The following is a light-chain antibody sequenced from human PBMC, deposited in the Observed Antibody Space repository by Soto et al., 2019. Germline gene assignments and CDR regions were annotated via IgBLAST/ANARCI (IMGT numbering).Light chain of an antibody. V-gene: IGLV2-14*01. CDR1: SSDVGGYYY. J-gene: IGLJ2*01. Sequence: QSVLTQPASVSGSPGQSITISCTGTSSDVGGYYYVSWYQHHPDKAPKLIIYEVSNRPSGVSNRFSGSKSGNTASLTISGLPAEDEADYYCSSYTSSGTVVFGGGTKLTVL. CDR3: SSYTSSGTVV. CDR2: EVS.